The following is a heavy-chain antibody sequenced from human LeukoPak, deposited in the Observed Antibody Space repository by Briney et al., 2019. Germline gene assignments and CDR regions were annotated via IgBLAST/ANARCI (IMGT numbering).Heavy chain of an antibody. CDR3: TKDQSGRTSP. CDR1: GFTFSAYT. J-gene: IGHJ5*02. D-gene: IGHD3-3*01. CDR2: ISGSGDST. Sequence: GGSLRLSCAASGFTFSAYTMSWVRQAPGKGLEWVSGISGSGDSTYYADSVKGRFTISRDNSKNPLYLQMNSLRVEDTAVYYCTKDQSGRTSPWGQGTLVTVSS. V-gene: IGHV3-23*01.